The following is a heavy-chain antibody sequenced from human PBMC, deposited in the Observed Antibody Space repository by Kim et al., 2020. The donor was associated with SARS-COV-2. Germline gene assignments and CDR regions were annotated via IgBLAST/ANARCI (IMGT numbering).Heavy chain of an antibody. J-gene: IGHJ1*01. CDR1: GYSFTSYW. V-gene: IGHV5-51*01. D-gene: IGHD5-12*01. CDR3: ARLSGYSGYDYQRGYFQH. Sequence: GESLKISCKGSGYSFTSYWIGWVRQMPGKGLEWMGIIYPGDSDTRYSPSFQGQVTISADKSISTAYLQWSSLKASDTAMYYCARLSGYSGYDYQRGYFQHWGQGTLVTVSS. CDR2: IYPGDSDT.